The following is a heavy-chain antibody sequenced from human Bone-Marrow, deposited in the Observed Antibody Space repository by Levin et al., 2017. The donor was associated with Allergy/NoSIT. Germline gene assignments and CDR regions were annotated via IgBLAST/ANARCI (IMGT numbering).Heavy chain of an antibody. Sequence: SETLSLTCGVPDDSISSSNWWTWVRQPPGKGLEWIGEIYHSGSTNYNPSLKSRVTISVEKSKNQFSLKLSSVTAADTAVYYCARRNVLAPGEDWFDPWGQGTLVTVSS. CDR3: ARRNVLAPGEDWFDP. D-gene: IGHD7-27*01. V-gene: IGHV4-4*02. J-gene: IGHJ5*02. CDR2: IYHSGST. CDR1: DDSISSSNW.